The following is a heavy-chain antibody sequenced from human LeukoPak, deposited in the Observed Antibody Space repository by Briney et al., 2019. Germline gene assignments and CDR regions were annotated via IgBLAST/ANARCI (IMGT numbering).Heavy chain of an antibody. CDR2: IIPIFGTA. J-gene: IGHJ6*03. CDR1: GGTFSSYA. Sequence: SVKVSCKASGGTFSSYAISWVRQAPGQGLEWMGRIIPIFGTANYAQKFPGRVTITTDESTSTAYMELSSLRSEDTAVYYCARGRRYYGSGSSYYYYMDVWGKGTTVTVSS. D-gene: IGHD3-10*01. V-gene: IGHV1-69*05. CDR3: ARGRRYYGSGSSYYYYMDV.